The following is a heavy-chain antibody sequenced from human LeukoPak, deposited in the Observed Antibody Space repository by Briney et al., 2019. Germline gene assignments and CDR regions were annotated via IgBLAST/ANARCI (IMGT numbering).Heavy chain of an antibody. CDR3: AKVFGMGRAH. D-gene: IGHD3-10*01. J-gene: IGHJ4*02. CDR1: GFTFSRNG. V-gene: IGHV3-23*01. CDR2: ISVNVDNT. Sequence: GGSLRLSCAASGFTFSRNGMAWVRQAPGKGLEWVSSISVNVDNTYYADSVKGRFTISRDNSKNTLYLQMNSLRADDTAVYYCAKVFGMGRAHWGQGTLVTVSS.